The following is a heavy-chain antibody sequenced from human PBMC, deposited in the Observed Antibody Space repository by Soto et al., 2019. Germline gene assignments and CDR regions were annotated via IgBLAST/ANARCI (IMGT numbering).Heavy chain of an antibody. CDR2: VFFSGGS. Sequence: QVRLQESGPGLVKPSETLSLICTVSGGSINSPSYYWEWIRQTPGGRLEWIGRVFFSGGSDSNSDLKSRVTMSVATSTNQFSLNLTSLTAADTAVYYCARTPPVDTDYGDSDFDHWGQGTSVIVSP. J-gene: IGHJ4*02. CDR1: GGSINSPSYY. V-gene: IGHV4-39*01. D-gene: IGHD4-17*01. CDR3: ARTPPVDTDYGDSDFDH.